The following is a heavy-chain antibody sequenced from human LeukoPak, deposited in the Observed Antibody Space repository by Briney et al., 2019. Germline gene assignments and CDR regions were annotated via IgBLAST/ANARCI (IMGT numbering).Heavy chain of an antibody. CDR3: ARAESYSWRD. J-gene: IGHJ4*02. CDR1: GFTSSSYW. Sequence: QPGGSLRLSCAASGFTSSSYWMSWVRQAPGEGLEWVANINGLGTEKHHADSVKGRFTISRDNAKNSLYLQMNSLRAEDTAVYYCARAESYSWRDWGQGTLVTVSS. CDR2: INGLGTEK. V-gene: IGHV3-7*05. D-gene: IGHD5-18*01.